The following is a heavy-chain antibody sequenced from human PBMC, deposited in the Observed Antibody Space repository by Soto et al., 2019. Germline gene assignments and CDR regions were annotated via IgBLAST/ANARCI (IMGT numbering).Heavy chain of an antibody. J-gene: IGHJ6*02. CDR1: GFTFDDYA. V-gene: IGHV3-43D*03. CDR2: ISWDGGST. Sequence: GGSLRLSCAASGFTFDDYAMHWVRQAPGKGLEWVSLISWDGGSTYYADSVKGRFTISRDNSKNSLYLQMNSLRAEDTALYYCAKDINGYGYYYYYGMDVWGQGTTVTVSS. D-gene: IGHD1-1*01. CDR3: AKDINGYGYYYYYGMDV.